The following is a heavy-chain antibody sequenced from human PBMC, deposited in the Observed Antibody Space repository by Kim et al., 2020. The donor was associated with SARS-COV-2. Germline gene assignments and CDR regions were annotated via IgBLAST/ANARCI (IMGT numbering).Heavy chain of an antibody. CDR2: IRSKANSYAT. CDR1: GFTFSGSA. CDR3: TRNNYYDSSGYGDY. D-gene: IGHD3-22*01. V-gene: IGHV3-73*01. J-gene: IGHJ4*02. Sequence: GGSLRLSCAASGFTFSGSAMHWVRQASGKGLEWVGRIRSKANSYATAYAASVKGRFTISRDDSKNTAYLQMNSLKTEDTAVYYCTRNNYYDSSGYGDYWGQGTLVTVSS.